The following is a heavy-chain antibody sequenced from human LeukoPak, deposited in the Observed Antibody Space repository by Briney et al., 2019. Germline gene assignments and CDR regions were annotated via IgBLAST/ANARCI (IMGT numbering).Heavy chain of an antibody. D-gene: IGHD6-6*01. CDR3: ARRHSSSSDY. J-gene: IGHJ4*02. CDR2: IYPADSDT. CDR1: GSTFTTSW. Sequence: GESLQISCKGSGSTFTTSWIGWVRQMPGKGLEWMGIIYPADSDTRYSPSFQGQVTISADKSISTAYLQWSSLKASDAAMYYCARRHSSSSDYWGQGTLVTVSS. V-gene: IGHV5-51*01.